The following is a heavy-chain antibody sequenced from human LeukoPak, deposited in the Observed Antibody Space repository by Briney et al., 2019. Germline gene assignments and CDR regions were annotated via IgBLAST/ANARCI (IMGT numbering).Heavy chain of an antibody. D-gene: IGHD3-22*01. V-gene: IGHV1-18*01. CDR2: INPNNGNT. Sequence: GASVKVSCKVSGYTLTSYVIGWVRQAPGQGLGWMGWINPNNGNTNKAQKLQGRVTMTTDTSTSTAYMELRSLRSDDTAVYYCARIKGGITMIVVPYAFDIWGQGTMVTVSS. CDR1: GYTLTSYV. CDR3: ARIKGGITMIVVPYAFDI. J-gene: IGHJ3*02.